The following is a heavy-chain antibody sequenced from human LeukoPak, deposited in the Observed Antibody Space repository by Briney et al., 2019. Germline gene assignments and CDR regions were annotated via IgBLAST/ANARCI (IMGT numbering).Heavy chain of an antibody. Sequence: SETLSLTCTVSGGSISSGGYYWSWIRRPPGKGLEWIGYIYHSGSTYYNPSLKSRVTISVDRSKNQFSLKLSSVTAADTAVYYCARTAGDFWSGFLSGFDYWGQGTLVTVSS. D-gene: IGHD3-3*01. CDR2: IYHSGST. CDR3: ARTAGDFWSGFLSGFDY. J-gene: IGHJ4*02. V-gene: IGHV4-30-2*01. CDR1: GGSISSGGYY.